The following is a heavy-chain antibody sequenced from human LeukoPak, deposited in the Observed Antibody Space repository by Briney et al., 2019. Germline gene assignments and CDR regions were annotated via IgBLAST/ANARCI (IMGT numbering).Heavy chain of an antibody. CDR2: IYDSGST. Sequence: NPSETLSLTCTVSGGSIRSSYYYWGWICQPPGKGLEWIGSIYDSGSTYYNPSLKSRVTISVDTSKNQFSLKLNSVTAADTAVYYCARAQSGFWSGYCFDYWGQGTLVTVSS. J-gene: IGHJ4*02. CDR1: GGSIRSSYYY. CDR3: ARAQSGFWSGYCFDY. V-gene: IGHV4-39*01. D-gene: IGHD3-3*01.